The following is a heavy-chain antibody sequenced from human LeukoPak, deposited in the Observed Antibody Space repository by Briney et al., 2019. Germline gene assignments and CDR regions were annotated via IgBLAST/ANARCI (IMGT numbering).Heavy chain of an antibody. Sequence: GGSLRLSCAASGFTFNNYAMNWVRQAPGRGLEWVSYVSSDSSIIYYADSVKGRFTISRDNAKNSLYLQMNSLRAEDTAVYYCARDSRAIDYWGQGTLVTVSS. CDR1: GFTFNNYA. CDR3: ARDSRAIDY. CDR2: VSSDSSII. J-gene: IGHJ4*02. V-gene: IGHV3-48*01.